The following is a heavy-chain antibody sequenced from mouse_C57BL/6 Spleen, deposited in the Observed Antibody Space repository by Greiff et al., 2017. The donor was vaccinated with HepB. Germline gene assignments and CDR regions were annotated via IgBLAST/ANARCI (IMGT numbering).Heavy chain of an antibody. Sequence: DVQLVESGGDLVKPGGSLKLSCAASGFTFSSYGMSWVRQTPDKRLEWVATISSGGSYTYYPDSVKGRFTISRDNAKNTLYLQMSSLKSEDTAMYYCARQRGVVATRYFDVWGTGTTVTVSS. D-gene: IGHD1-1*01. CDR1: GFTFSSYG. CDR2: ISSGGSYT. J-gene: IGHJ1*03. V-gene: IGHV5-6*01. CDR3: ARQRGVVATRYFDV.